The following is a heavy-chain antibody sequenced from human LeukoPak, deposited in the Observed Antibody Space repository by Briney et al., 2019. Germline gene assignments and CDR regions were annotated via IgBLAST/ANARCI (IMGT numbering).Heavy chain of an antibody. CDR2: INWNGIST. Sequence: GGSLRLSCAASGFTFDDYGMTWVRHAPGKGLEWVSGINWNGISTGYADSVKGRFTISRDNAKNSLYLQMNSLRAEDTALYYCARGWYSSSDYWGLGTLVTVSS. J-gene: IGHJ4*02. CDR3: ARGWYSSSDY. D-gene: IGHD6-6*01. CDR1: GFTFDDYG. V-gene: IGHV3-20*04.